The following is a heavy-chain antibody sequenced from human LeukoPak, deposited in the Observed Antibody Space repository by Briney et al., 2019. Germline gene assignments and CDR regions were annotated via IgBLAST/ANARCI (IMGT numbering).Heavy chain of an antibody. D-gene: IGHD3-10*01. V-gene: IGHV4-4*02. CDR1: GGSISSSNW. Sequence: SETLSLTCAVSGGSISSSNWWSWVRQPPGKGLEWIGEVYHSGSINYNPSLKSRVAISVDTSKNQFSLKLSSVTAADTAVYYCARRGSGSYSLFDYWGQGTLVTVSS. CDR3: ARRGSGSYSLFDY. J-gene: IGHJ4*02. CDR2: VYHSGSI.